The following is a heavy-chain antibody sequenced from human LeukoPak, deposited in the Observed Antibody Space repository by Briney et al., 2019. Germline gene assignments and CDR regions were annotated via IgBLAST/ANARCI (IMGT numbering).Heavy chain of an antibody. D-gene: IGHD6-13*01. CDR3: ARVRVGVAAAGPDY. CDR1: GYTFTSYA. V-gene: IGHV1-3*01. Sequence: ASVKVSCKASGYTFTSYALHWVRQAPGQRLEWMGWINAGNGDTKYSQKFQGRLTITRDTSTSTAYMELRSLRSDDTAVYYCARVRVGVAAAGPDYWGQGTLVTVSS. CDR2: INAGNGDT. J-gene: IGHJ4*02.